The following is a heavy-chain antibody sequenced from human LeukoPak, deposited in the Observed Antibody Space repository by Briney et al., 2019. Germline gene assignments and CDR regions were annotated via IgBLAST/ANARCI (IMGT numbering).Heavy chain of an antibody. V-gene: IGHV4-59*01. CDR1: GGSISSYY. CDR3: ARVLGRGAFDY. CDR2: IYYSGST. D-gene: IGHD7-27*01. J-gene: IGHJ4*02. Sequence: SETLSLTCTVSGGSISSYYWSWIRQPPGKGREWIGYIYYSGSTNYNPSLKSRVTISVDTSKNQFSLKLSSVTAADTAVYYCARVLGRGAFDYWGQGTLVTVSS.